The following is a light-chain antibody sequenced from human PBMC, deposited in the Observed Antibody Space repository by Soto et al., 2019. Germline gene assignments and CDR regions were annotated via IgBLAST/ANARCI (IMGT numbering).Light chain of an antibody. V-gene: IGKV3-20*01. CDR3: QQYGASPIT. Sequence: EIVLTQSPGTLSLSPGERATLSCRASPTVSSSYLAWYQQRPGQAPRLLIYGTSGRATGVPDRFSGSGSGTDFTLTISRLEPEDCAVYYCQQYGASPITFGQGTRLEIK. J-gene: IGKJ5*01. CDR1: PTVSSSY. CDR2: GTS.